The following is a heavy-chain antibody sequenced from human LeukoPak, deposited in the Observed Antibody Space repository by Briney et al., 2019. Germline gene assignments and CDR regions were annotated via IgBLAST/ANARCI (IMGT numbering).Heavy chain of an antibody. CDR2: ITGSSRST. V-gene: IGHV3-23*01. Sequence: PGGSLRLSCAASGFTFSSYAMSWVRQAPGKGLEWVSTITGSSRSTYYADSVRGRFTISRDNSKNPLYLQMNSLTAEDTAVYYCAKDTPLTAYSPGWSGNSFDSWGQGTLVTVSS. J-gene: IGHJ4*02. CDR1: GFTFSSYA. D-gene: IGHD6-19*01. CDR3: AKDTPLTAYSPGWSGNSFDS.